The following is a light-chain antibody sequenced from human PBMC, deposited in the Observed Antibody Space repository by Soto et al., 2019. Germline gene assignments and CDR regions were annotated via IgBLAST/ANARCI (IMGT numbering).Light chain of an antibody. CDR3: QKYNSAPT. Sequence: DIQMTQSPSSLSASVGDRVTITCRASQGIGTYLPWYQQKPGKVPKLLIHSASTLQSGVPSRFSGSGSGTTFTLTISSLQPEDVATYYCQKYNSAPTFGQGTKVEIK. CDR2: SAS. V-gene: IGKV1-27*01. CDR1: QGIGTY. J-gene: IGKJ1*01.